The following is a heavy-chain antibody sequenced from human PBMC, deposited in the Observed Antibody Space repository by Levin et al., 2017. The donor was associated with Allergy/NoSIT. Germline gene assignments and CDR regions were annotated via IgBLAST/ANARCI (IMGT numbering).Heavy chain of an antibody. CDR2: ISSSSSAI. J-gene: IGHJ4*02. V-gene: IGHV3-48*02. D-gene: IGHD4-23*01. Sequence: PGGSLRLSCAASGFTFSSHSMNWVRQAPGKGLEWVSYISSSSSAIHYADSVKGRFTISRDNAKNSLYLQMNSLRDEDTAVYYCAQARWDCWGQGTLVTVSS. CDR3: AQARWDC. CDR1: GFTFSSHS.